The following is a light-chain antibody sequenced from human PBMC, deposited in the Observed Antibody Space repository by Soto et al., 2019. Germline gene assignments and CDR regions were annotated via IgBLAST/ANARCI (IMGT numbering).Light chain of an antibody. Sequence: QSALTQPASVSGSPGQSITISCTGTSSDIGDYNYVSWYQQYPGKVPKLVIYDVSNRPSGVSNRLSGSKSGNTASLTISGLQAEDEADYYCSSSTTTTTLVVFGGGTKVTVL. CDR1: SSDIGDYNY. V-gene: IGLV2-14*01. CDR3: SSSTTTTTLVV. J-gene: IGLJ3*02. CDR2: DVS.